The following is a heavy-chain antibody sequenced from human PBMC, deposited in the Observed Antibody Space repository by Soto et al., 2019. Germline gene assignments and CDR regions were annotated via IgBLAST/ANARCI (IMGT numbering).Heavy chain of an antibody. Sequence: SETLSLTCIVSGDSITSSSYYWGWIRQSPGKGLEWIGSVHHSGSPYYNPSLKTRVTISVDTSKNEFSLKLSSVTAAETAVYYCAREATVTQRADDGFDIWGPGTIVTVSS. J-gene: IGHJ3*02. CDR2: VHHSGSP. D-gene: IGHD4-17*01. V-gene: IGHV4-39*02. CDR1: GDSITSSSYY. CDR3: AREATVTQRADDGFDI.